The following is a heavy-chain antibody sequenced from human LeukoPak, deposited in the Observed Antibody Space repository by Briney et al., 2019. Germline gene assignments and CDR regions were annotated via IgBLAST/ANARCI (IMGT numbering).Heavy chain of an antibody. CDR3: ARGYDFWSGIWDY. CDR1: GFTFSSYW. J-gene: IGHJ4*02. V-gene: IGHV3-7*04. CDR2: IKQDGSEK. Sequence: PGASLRLSCAASGFTFSSYWMSWVRQAPGKGLEWVANIKQDGSEKYYVDSVKGRFTISRDNAKNSLYLQMNSLRAEDTAVYYCARGYDFWSGIWDYWGQGTLVTVSS. D-gene: IGHD3-3*01.